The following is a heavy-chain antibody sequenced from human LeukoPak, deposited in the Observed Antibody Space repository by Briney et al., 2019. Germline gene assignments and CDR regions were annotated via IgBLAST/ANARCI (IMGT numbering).Heavy chain of an antibody. J-gene: IGHJ6*02. CDR1: GYTFTGYY. D-gene: IGHD6-19*01. V-gene: IGHV1-2*02. Sequence: GASVKVSCKASGYTFTGYYMHWVRQAPGQGLEWMGWINPNSGGTNYAQKFQGRVTMTRDTSISTAYMELSRLRSDDTAVYYCASGGWYSEDYYYYYYGMDVWSQGTTVTVSS. CDR3: ASGGWYSEDYYYYYYGMDV. CDR2: INPNSGGT.